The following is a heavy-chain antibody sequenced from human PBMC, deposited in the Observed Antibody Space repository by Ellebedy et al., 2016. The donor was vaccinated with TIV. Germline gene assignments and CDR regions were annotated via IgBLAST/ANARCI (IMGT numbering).Heavy chain of an antibody. CDR1: GFSFSKYH. D-gene: IGHD4-17*01. J-gene: IGHJ3*02. Sequence: GESLKISCAASGFSFSKYHMSWVRQAPGKGLEWVSYIDGSGGFIKYADSVKGRFTISRDNAKSSLYLQMNSLRAEDTAVYYCARNGAWAFDIWGQGTMVTVSS. CDR2: IDGSGGFI. CDR3: ARNGAWAFDI. V-gene: IGHV3-11*06.